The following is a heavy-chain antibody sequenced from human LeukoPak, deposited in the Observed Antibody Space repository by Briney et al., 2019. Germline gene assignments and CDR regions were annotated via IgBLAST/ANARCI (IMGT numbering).Heavy chain of an antibody. D-gene: IGHD6-13*01. CDR1: GFTFGDSA. CDR3: IKDIRRSGYLSVNFDS. V-gene: IGHV3-9*01. CDR2: IKSDSVTM. J-gene: IGHJ4*02. Sequence: GGSLRLSCAASGFTFGDSAMPWVRQSPGKGLEWVSGIKSDSVTMGYADSVRGRFTISRDNVKNSLYLQMNGLRTEDTALYYCIKDIRRSGYLSVNFDSWGQGTLVTVSS.